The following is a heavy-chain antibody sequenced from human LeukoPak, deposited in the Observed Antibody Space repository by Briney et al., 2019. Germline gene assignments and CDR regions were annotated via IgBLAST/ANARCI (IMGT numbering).Heavy chain of an antibody. CDR3: AREVRLNAYFDY. V-gene: IGHV3-66*01. J-gene: IGHJ4*02. Sequence: GGSRRLSCAASGFTVSSDYMSWDRQAPGKGLEWVSVIYSGGSTYYADSVKGRFTISRDNSKNTLYLQMNSLRAEDTAVYYCAREVRLNAYFDYWGQGTLVTVSS. CDR1: GFTVSSDY. CDR2: IYSGGST. D-gene: IGHD6-25*01.